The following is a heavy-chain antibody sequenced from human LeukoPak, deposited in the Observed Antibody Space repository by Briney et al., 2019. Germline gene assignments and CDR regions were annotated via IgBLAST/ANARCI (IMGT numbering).Heavy chain of an antibody. CDR1: GGSISSYY. CDR2: IYYSGST. D-gene: IGHD6-13*01. J-gene: IGHJ4*02. V-gene: IGHV4-59*01. Sequence: SETLSLTCTVSGGSISSYYWSWIRQPPGKGLEWIGFIYYSGSTSYNPSLKSRVTISVDTSKNQFSLNLKSVTPEDTAVYYCARNLIPEQLVLNFWGQGILVTVSS. CDR3: ARNLIPEQLVLNF.